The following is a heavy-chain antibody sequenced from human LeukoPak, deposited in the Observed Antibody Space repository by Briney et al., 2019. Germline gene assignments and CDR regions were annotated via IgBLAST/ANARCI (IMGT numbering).Heavy chain of an antibody. CDR3: ARDGRGERWLTQLDY. V-gene: IGHV1-18*01. CDR1: GYMFTNFG. CDR2: ISAYNGNT. D-gene: IGHD6-19*01. Sequence: ASVKVSCKASGYMFTNFGISWVRQAPGQGLEWMGWISAYNGNTNYAQKLQGRVTMTTDTSTSTAYMEVRSLRSDDAAVYYCARDGRGERWLTQLDYWGQGTLVTVSS. J-gene: IGHJ4*02.